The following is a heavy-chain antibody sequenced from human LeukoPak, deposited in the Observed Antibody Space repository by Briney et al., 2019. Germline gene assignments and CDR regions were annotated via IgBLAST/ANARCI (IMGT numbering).Heavy chain of an antibody. CDR1: GYSFTSYW. J-gene: IGHJ6*02. V-gene: IGHV5-51*01. D-gene: IGHD2-2*01. CDR3: ARQGWYCSSTSCYEEYYYYGMDV. CDR2: IYPGDSDT. Sequence: GASLQISCKGSGYSFTSYWIGWGRRMPGKGLEWMGIIYPGDSDTRYSPSFQGQVTISADKSISTAYLQWSSMKASDTAMYYCARQGWYCSSTSCYEEYYYYGMDVCGQGTTVTVSS.